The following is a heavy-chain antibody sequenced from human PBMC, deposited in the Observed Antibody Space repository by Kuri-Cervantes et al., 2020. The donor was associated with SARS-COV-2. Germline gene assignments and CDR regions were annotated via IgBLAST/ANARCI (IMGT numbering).Heavy chain of an antibody. CDR1: GLTVSRNY. CDR3: AREESYYDTNGYFLRPRVYFDY. CDR2: IYSGGST. Sequence: GGFLRPSCAASGLTVSRNYMSWVRQAPGKGWEWVSVIYSGGSTYYADSVKGRFTISRDNSKNTLYLQMNRLRAEDTAVYYCAREESYYDTNGYFLRPRVYFDYWGQGTLVTVSS. V-gene: IGHV3-66*01. D-gene: IGHD3-22*01. J-gene: IGHJ4*02.